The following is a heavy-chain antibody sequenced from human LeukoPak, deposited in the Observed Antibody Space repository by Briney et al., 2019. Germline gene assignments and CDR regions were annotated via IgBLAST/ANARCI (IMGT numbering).Heavy chain of an antibody. CDR2: INPNSGGT. J-gene: IGHJ4*02. CDR3: AREGFDY. Sequence: ASVKVSCKASGYTFTGYYMHWVRQAPGQGLEWMGWINPNSGGTNYAQKFQGRVTMTRDMSTSTVYMELSSLRSEDTAVYYCAREGFDYWGQGTLVTVSS. CDR1: GYTFTGYY. V-gene: IGHV1-2*02.